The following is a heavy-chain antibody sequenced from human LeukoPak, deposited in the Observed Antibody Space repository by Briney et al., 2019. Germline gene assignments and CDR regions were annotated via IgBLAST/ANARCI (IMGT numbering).Heavy chain of an antibody. CDR3: ARVNSGYDF. Sequence: ASVNVSCKSSGYMFTAYYIHWLRQAPGQGLEWVGWINPNDGGSRFAQRFQGRVTMTSDTSVTTTYMELTGLRSDDTAIFYCARVNSGYDFWGQGTLVAVSS. CDR1: GYMFTAYY. CDR2: INPNDGGS. J-gene: IGHJ4*02. V-gene: IGHV1-2*02. D-gene: IGHD5-12*01.